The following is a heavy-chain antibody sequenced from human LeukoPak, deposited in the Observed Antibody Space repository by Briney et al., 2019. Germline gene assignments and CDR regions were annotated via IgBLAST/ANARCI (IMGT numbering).Heavy chain of an antibody. CDR1: GFTFSTYS. Sequence: GGSLRLSCAASGFTFSTYSMNWVRQAPGKGLEWVSSINSDSSLMYYAESVKGRFTISRDNARNSLYLQMNSLRAEDTAVYYCALGGIRWFDSWGQGTLVTVSS. V-gene: IGHV3-21*01. J-gene: IGHJ5*01. CDR2: INSDSSLM. D-gene: IGHD3-16*01. CDR3: ALGGIRWFDS.